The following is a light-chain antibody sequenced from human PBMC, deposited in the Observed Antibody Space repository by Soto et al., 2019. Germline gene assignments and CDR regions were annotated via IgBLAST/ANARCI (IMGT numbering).Light chain of an antibody. Sequence: EIVLTQSPGTLSLSPGERATLSCRASQSVSSNYLAWYQQKPGQAPKLLIYGASSRATGIPDRFSGRGSGTDFILTISILEPEDFAMYYCQQSGKSFPLTFGGGTKLEI. J-gene: IGKJ4*01. CDR3: QQSGKSFPLT. V-gene: IGKV3-20*01. CDR2: GAS. CDR1: QSVSSNY.